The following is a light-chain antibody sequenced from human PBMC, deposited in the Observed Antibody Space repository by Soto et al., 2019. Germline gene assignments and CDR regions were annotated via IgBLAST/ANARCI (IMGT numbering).Light chain of an antibody. V-gene: IGKV1-9*01. CDR1: QGISSY. CDR2: AAS. CDR3: QQLNSYPV. Sequence: DIQLTQSPSFLSASVGDRVTITCRASQGISSYLAWYQQKPGKAPKLLIYAASTLQSGVPSRFSGSGSGTEFTLTISSLQPEYFATYYCQQLNSYPVFGGGTKVEIK. J-gene: IGKJ4*01.